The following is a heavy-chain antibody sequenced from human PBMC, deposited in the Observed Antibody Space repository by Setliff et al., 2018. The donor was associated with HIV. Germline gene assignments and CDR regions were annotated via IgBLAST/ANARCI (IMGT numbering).Heavy chain of an antibody. J-gene: IGHJ5*02. Sequence: SETLSLTCTVSGGSISSDSFYWGWFRQPPGEGLEWIGSIYYSGTTYYAPSLETRLTISVDTSTNQFSLKLTSVTAADTAMYFCAGDSGYPSNWFDPWGQGILVTVSS. CDR3: AGDSGYPSNWFDP. V-gene: IGHV4-39*02. CDR1: GGSISSDSFY. D-gene: IGHD3-22*01. CDR2: IYYSGTT.